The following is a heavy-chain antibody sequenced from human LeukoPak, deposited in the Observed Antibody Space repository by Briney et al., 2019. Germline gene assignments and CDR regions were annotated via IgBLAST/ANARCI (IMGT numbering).Heavy chain of an antibody. V-gene: IGHV4-39*01. CDR2: IYYSGST. Sequence: PSETLSLTCTVSGGSTSSSSYYWGWIRQPPGKGLEWIGSIYYSGSTYYNPSLKSRVTISVDTSKNQFSLKLSSVTAADTAVYYCARGRFTANNWFDPWGQGTLVTVSS. J-gene: IGHJ5*02. D-gene: IGHD3-3*01. CDR3: ARGRFTANNWFDP. CDR1: GGSTSSSSYY.